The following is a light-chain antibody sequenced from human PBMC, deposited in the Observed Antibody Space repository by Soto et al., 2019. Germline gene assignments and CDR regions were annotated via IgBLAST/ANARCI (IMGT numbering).Light chain of an antibody. CDR2: LNSDGSH. J-gene: IGLJ2*01. CDR3: QTWGSGIVV. CDR1: SGHSNYA. V-gene: IGLV4-69*01. Sequence: QPVLTQSPSASASLGASVTLTCTLSSGHSNYAIAWHQQQSEKGPRYLMKLNSDGSHSKGDGIPDRFSGSSSGAERYLTISSLQSEDEADYYGQTWGSGIVVFGGGTKLTVL.